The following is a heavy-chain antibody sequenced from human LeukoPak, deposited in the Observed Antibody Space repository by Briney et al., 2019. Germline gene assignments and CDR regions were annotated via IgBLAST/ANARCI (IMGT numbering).Heavy chain of an antibody. CDR1: GFTFSSYA. CDR2: ISYDGSNK. CDR3: AKDRVLWFGEGIDY. J-gene: IGHJ4*02. Sequence: HPGRSLRLSCAASGFTFSSYAMHWVRQAPGKGLEWVAVISYDGSNKYYADSVKGRFTISRDNSKNTLYLQMNSLRAEDTAVYYCAKDRVLWFGEGIDYWGQGTLVTVSS. V-gene: IGHV3-30-3*01. D-gene: IGHD3-10*01.